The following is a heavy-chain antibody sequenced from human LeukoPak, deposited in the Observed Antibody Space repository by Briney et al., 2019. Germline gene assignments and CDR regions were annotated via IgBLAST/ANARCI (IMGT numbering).Heavy chain of an antibody. CDR3: AKHVVVVSAIFDY. Sequence: PGGSLTLSCAASGVTFSSDALCWGCQAPGPGLEWVSGISGSGGSTYYADSARGEFTISRDNSKNTLSLEMNMLRADNTPVYYCAKHVVVVSAIFDYWGQGTLVTVS. CDR1: GVTFSSDA. CDR2: ISGSGGST. V-gene: IGHV3-23*01. D-gene: IGHD2-15*01. J-gene: IGHJ4*02.